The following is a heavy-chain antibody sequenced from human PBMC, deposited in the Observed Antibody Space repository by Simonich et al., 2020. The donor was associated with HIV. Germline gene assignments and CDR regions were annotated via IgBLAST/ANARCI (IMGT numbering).Heavy chain of an antibody. J-gene: IGHJ1*01. CDR2: IDYSGST. Sequence: QVHLPQWGAGLLKPSETLSLTCAVYGGSFSVYDWNWIRQPPGKGLEWIGSIDYSGSTYYNPSLKSRVTRSIDTSKNQFSLKLSSVTAADTAVYYCASQNSGRYYGYFQHWGQGTLVTVSS. D-gene: IGHD1-26*01. CDR1: GGSFSVYD. CDR3: ASQNSGRYYGYFQH. V-gene: IGHV4-34*01.